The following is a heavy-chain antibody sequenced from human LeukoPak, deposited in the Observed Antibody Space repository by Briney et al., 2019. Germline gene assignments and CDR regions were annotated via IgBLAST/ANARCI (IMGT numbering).Heavy chain of an antibody. CDR1: GFTLSSNW. Sequence: GGSLRLSCAVSGFTLSSNWMGWVRQAPGKGLEWVANINPDGSETYYVDSVKGRFTISRDSSTNTLYLQLSSLRAEDTAVYYCARGGSVFAYFFDFWGQGTLVTVSS. V-gene: IGHV3-7*03. D-gene: IGHD3-10*01. CDR3: ARGGSVFAYFFDF. CDR2: INPDGSET. J-gene: IGHJ4*02.